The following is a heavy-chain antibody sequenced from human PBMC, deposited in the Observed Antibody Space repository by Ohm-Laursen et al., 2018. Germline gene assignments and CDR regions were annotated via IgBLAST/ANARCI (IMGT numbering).Heavy chain of an antibody. J-gene: IGHJ4*02. CDR1: GESISGYY. D-gene: IGHD6-19*01. V-gene: IGHV4-4*07. Sequence: TLSLTCTVSGESISGYYWNWIRLPAGKGLEWIGRIYSSGNTIYNPSLKSRATMSVDTSKNQFSLKLNSVTAADTAVYYCARDGSGWYSHWGQGTLVTVSS. CDR3: ARDGSGWYSH. CDR2: IYSSGNT.